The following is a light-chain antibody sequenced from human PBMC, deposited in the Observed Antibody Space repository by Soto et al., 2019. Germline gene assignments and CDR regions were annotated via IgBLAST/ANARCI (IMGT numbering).Light chain of an antibody. CDR3: QQYENYWT. CDR1: QSISSG. J-gene: IGKJ1*01. CDR2: DAS. Sequence: DIQTSKSPSTLSATGGDSVNITCRASQSISSGLAWYPAKPGKAPKLVIYDASTLDSGVPSRFSGSGSGTEXSLTISTXQPDDCATYYCQQYENYWTFGQGTKVHI. V-gene: IGKV1-5*01.